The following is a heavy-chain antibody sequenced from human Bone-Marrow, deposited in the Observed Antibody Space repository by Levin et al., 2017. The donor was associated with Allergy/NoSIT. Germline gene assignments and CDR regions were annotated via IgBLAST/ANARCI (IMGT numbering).Heavy chain of an antibody. J-gene: IGHJ4*02. V-gene: IGHV3-30*04. CDR1: GLTINNHA. CDR3: ATDPDYSLEY. Sequence: GGSLRLSCAVSGLTINNHAMHWVRQAPGKGLEWVAIISYDGRNTHYADSVKGRFTISRDNSHKSLYLQMDSLAVEDSAVYYCATDPDYSLEYWGQGTLVSVSS. CDR2: ISYDGRNT. D-gene: IGHD5-12*01.